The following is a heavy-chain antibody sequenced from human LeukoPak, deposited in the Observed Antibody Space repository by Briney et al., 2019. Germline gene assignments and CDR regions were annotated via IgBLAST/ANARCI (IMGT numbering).Heavy chain of an antibody. V-gene: IGHV4-39*01. J-gene: IGHJ4*02. CDR2: IYYSGST. Sequence: SETLSLTCTVSGGSISSSSYYWGWIRQPPGKGLEWIGSIYYSGSTYYNPSLKSRVTISVDTSKNQFSLKLSSVTAADTAVYYCARGATAMVLIDYWGQGTLVTVSS. CDR3: ARGATAMVLIDY. D-gene: IGHD5-18*01. CDR1: GGSISSSSYY.